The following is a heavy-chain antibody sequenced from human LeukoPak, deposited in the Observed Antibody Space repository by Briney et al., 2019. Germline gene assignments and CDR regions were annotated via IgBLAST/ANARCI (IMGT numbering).Heavy chain of an antibody. J-gene: IGHJ3*02. CDR1: GYRFTSYW. CDR2: IYFGDSDT. CDR3: ASSPRATRADFDI. D-gene: IGHD5-12*01. V-gene: IGHV5-51*01. Sequence: VGDLKISCKGSGYRFTSYWIGRVRQVPGKGLEWVGIIYFGDSDTIYSLSYQGQVTISVDKSISTAYLQWSSLKASDTAMYYCASSPRATRADFDIWGQGTMVTVSS.